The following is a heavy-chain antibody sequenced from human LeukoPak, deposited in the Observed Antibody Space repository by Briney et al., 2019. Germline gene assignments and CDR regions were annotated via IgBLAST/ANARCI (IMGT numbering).Heavy chain of an antibody. CDR3: ATISPVRFLEWLKRPYNWLDP. D-gene: IGHD3-3*01. Sequence: ASVKLSCKVSGYSFTDYYMHWVQQAPAKGLERMGLFDPEDGETIYSEKFQGRVTITADTSTDTAYMEPRSLRSEDAAADYCATISPVRFLEWLKRPYNWLDPGGQNTLVTVSS. CDR1: GYSFTDYY. V-gene: IGHV1-69-2*01. CDR2: FDPEDGET. J-gene: IGHJ5*02.